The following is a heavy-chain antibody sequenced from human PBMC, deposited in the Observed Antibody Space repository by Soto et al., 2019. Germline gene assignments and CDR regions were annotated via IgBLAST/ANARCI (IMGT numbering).Heavy chain of an antibody. Sequence: EVQLEESGGDLVQPGGSLRLSCAASGFTLSAYWMTWVRQAPGKGLEWVANINRDGSKKSYLDSVRARFTISRDNVGNSLYLQMDSLRAYDTALYYCARDVSPGSSSLYLDAFDIWGQGTRVTVSS. CDR2: INRDGSKK. J-gene: IGHJ3*02. V-gene: IGHV3-7*05. D-gene: IGHD6-13*01. CDR3: ARDVSPGSSSLYLDAFDI. CDR1: GFTLSAYW.